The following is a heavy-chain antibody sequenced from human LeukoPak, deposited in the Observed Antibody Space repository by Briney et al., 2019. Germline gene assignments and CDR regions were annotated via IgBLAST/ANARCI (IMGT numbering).Heavy chain of an antibody. CDR1: GYALRSLS. Sequence: PGGSLRLLCAVSGYALRSLSMNWVRQAPGKGREWVSYISGDSSTIYYADSVKGRFTISRDSAKNSLYLQVSRLRDGDTAGYCCARDLHSGAYTFDYWGQGTLVTVSS. CDR2: ISGDSSTI. D-gene: IGHD1-26*01. V-gene: IGHV3-48*02. CDR3: ARDLHSGAYTFDY. J-gene: IGHJ4*02.